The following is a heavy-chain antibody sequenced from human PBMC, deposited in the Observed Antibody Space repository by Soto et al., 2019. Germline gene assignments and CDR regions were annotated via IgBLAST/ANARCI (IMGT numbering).Heavy chain of an antibody. CDR2: ISAYNGNT. D-gene: IGHD3-16*01. CDR1: GYTFTSYG. V-gene: IGHV1-18*01. J-gene: IGHJ4*02. Sequence: QVQLVQSGAEVKKPGASVKVSCKASGYTFTSYGISWVRQAPGQGLEWMGWISAYNGNTNYAQKLQGRVTMTTDTSTSTAYMELRSLRSNDTAVYYCARDSGIYNYVWGSYRNDYWGQGTLVTVSS. CDR3: ARDSGIYNYVWGSYRNDY.